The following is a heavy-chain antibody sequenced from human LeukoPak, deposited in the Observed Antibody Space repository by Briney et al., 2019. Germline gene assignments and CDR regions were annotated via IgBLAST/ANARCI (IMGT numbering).Heavy chain of an antibody. J-gene: IGHJ4*02. V-gene: IGHV4-4*07. D-gene: IGHD4-17*01. CDR3: ARLHDYGDYVGDY. Sequence: PSETLSLTRTVSGGTISSYYWSWIRQPAGKGLEWIGRIYTSGSTNYNPSLKSRVTISVDKSKNQFSLKLSSVTAADAAVYYCARLHDYGDYVGDYWGQGTLVTVSS. CDR1: GGTISSYY. CDR2: IYTSGST.